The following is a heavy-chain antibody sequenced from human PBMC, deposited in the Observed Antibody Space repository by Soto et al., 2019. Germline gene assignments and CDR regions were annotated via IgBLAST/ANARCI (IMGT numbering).Heavy chain of an antibody. Sequence: PGGSLRLSCAASGFPFSGYSMNWVRQAPGKGLEWVSYISSSSRTIYYADSVKGRFTISRDNAENSVYLQMNSLRAEDTAVYYCARAPYYDNYWDYWRQGTLVTVSS. CDR1: GFPFSGYS. CDR3: ARAPYYDNYWDY. D-gene: IGHD3-22*01. J-gene: IGHJ4*02. V-gene: IGHV3-48*01. CDR2: ISSSSRTI.